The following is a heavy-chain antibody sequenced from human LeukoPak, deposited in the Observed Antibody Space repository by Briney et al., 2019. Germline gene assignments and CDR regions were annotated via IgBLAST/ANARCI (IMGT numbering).Heavy chain of an antibody. J-gene: IGHJ6*02. CDR1: GYTFTSYD. CDR3: AREGATDYGMDV. Sequence: ASVKVSCKASGYTFTSYDINWVRQATGQGLEWMGWMNPNSGNTGYAQKFQGRVTMTRNTSISTAYMELSRLRSDDTAVYYCAREGATDYGMDVWGQGTTVTVSS. V-gene: IGHV1-8*01. CDR2: MNPNSGNT. D-gene: IGHD1-26*01.